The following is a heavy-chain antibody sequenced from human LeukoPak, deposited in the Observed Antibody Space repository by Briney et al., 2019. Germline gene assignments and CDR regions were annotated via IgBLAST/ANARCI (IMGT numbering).Heavy chain of an antibody. CDR2: INWNGGST. CDR1: GFTFDDYG. J-gene: IGHJ4*02. D-gene: IGHD6-13*01. Sequence: GRSLRLSCAASGFTFDDYGMSWVRQAPGKGLEWVSGINWNGGSTGYADSVKGRFTISRDNAKNSLYLQMNSLRAEDTAVYYCASWAGTATGFSGPFDYWGQGTLVTVSS. CDR3: ASWAGTATGFSGPFDY. V-gene: IGHV3-20*04.